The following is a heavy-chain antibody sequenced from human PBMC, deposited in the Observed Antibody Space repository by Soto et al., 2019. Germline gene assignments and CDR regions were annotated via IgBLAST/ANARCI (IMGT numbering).Heavy chain of an antibody. J-gene: IGHJ4*02. CDR1: GGSISSGDYY. CDR2: IYYSGST. CDR3: ARVCPVVTAQTTEYFDY. D-gene: IGHD2-21*02. V-gene: IGHV4-30-4*01. Sequence: QVQLQESGPGLVKPSQTLSLTCTVSGGSISSGDYYWSWICQPPGKGLEWIGYIYYSGSTYYNPCLKSRVTISVDTSKNQFTRKLRSVTAADTAVYYCARVCPVVTAQTTEYFDYWGQGTLVTVSS.